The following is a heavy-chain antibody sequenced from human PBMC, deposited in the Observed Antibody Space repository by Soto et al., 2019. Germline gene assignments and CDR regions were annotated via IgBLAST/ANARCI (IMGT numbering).Heavy chain of an antibody. CDR1: GASVSTSTDY. CDR2: IYYSGST. D-gene: IGHD6-6*01. Sequence: QLQLQESGPGLVKPSETLSLTCTVSGASVSTSTDYWGWIRQPPGKGLEWIGSIYYSGSTYYNPSLKSQATISVDSSKNQFSLNLNSVTAADTAVYYCARPASGGLVPFDCWGQGTLVTVSS. CDR3: ARPASGGLVPFDC. J-gene: IGHJ4*02. V-gene: IGHV4-39*01.